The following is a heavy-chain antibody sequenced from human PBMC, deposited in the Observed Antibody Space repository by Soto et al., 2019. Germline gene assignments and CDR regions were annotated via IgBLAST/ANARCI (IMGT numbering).Heavy chain of an antibody. Sequence: ASVKVSCKASGYTFTSYDINWVRQATGQGLEWMGWMNPNSGNTGYAQKFQGRVTMTRNTSISTAYMELSSLRSEDTAVYYCARCTMITFGGAQPEDAFDIWGQGTMVTVSS. CDR1: GYTFTSYD. J-gene: IGHJ3*02. V-gene: IGHV1-8*01. CDR3: ARCTMITFGGAQPEDAFDI. CDR2: MNPNSGNT. D-gene: IGHD3-16*01.